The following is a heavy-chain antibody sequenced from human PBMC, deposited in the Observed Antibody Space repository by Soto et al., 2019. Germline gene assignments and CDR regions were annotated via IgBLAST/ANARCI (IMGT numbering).Heavy chain of an antibody. D-gene: IGHD3-16*02. J-gene: IGHJ4*02. CDR1: GGSISSGGYY. V-gene: IGHV4-31*03. CDR3: ARGKRSDVWGSYRYQYYFDY. CDR2: IYYSGST. Sequence: SETLSLTCTVSGGSISSGGYYWSWIRQHPGKGLEWIGYIYYSGSTYYNPSLKSRVTISVDTSKNQFSLKLSSVTAADTAVYYCARGKRSDVWGSYRYQYYFDYWGQGTLVTVSS.